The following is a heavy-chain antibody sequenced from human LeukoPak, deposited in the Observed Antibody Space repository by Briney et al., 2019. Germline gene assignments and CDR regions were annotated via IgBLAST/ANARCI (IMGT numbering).Heavy chain of an antibody. CDR3: AKDSRLYYYDSSGTIDY. D-gene: IGHD3-22*01. J-gene: IGHJ4*02. V-gene: IGHV3-30*18. Sequence: PGGSLRLSCAASGFTFSSYGMHWVRQAPGKGLEWVAVISYDGSNKYYADSVKGRFTISRDNSKNTLYLQMNSLRAEDTAVYYCAKDSRLYYYDSSGTIDYWGQGTLVTVSS. CDR1: GFTFSSYG. CDR2: ISYDGSNK.